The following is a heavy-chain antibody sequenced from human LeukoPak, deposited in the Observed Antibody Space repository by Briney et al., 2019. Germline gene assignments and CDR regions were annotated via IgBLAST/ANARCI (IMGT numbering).Heavy chain of an antibody. CDR3: AKAPAYYDSSGDAY. J-gene: IGHJ4*02. Sequence: PGGSLRLSCAASGFTFSSYGMHWVRQAPGKGLEWVAFIRYDGSDKYYADSVKGRFTISRDNSKNTLYLQMNSLRAEDTAVYYCAKAPAYYDSSGDAYWGQGTLVTVSS. CDR2: IRYDGSDK. V-gene: IGHV3-30*02. CDR1: GFTFSSYG. D-gene: IGHD3-22*01.